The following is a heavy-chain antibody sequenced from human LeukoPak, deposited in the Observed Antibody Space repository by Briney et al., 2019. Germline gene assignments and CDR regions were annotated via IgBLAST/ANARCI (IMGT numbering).Heavy chain of an antibody. D-gene: IGHD4-17*01. CDR2: IYTSGST. J-gene: IGHJ3*02. CDR3: ARYGPPRLRGVRGAFDI. CDR1: GGSISSGSYY. Sequence: SETLSLTCTVSGGSISSGSYYWSWIRQPAGKGLEWIGRIYTSGSTNYNPSLKSRVTISVETSKNQFSLKLSSVTAADTAVYYCARYGPPRLRGVRGAFDIWGQGTMVTVSS. V-gene: IGHV4-61*02.